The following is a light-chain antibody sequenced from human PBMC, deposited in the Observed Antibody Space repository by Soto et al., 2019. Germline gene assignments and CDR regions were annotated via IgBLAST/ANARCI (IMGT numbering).Light chain of an antibody. Sequence: QSVLTQPASVSGSPGQSIAISCTGTSSDVGGYNYVSWYQQHPGKAPKVMIYDVNNRPSGVSDRFSGSKSGNTASLTISGLQADDEADYYCSSYTSGSLYVFGTGTKPPS. V-gene: IGLV2-14*03. CDR3: SSYTSGSLYV. CDR1: SSDVGGYNY. J-gene: IGLJ1*01. CDR2: DVN.